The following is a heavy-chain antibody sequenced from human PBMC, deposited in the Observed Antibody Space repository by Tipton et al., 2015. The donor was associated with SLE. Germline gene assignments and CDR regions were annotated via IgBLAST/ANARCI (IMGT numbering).Heavy chain of an antibody. D-gene: IGHD2-8*02. J-gene: IGHJ6*02. Sequence: GLVKPSETLSLICAVYGEPFSASYWTWARQPPGKGLMWVSRIYSDGSSTNYADSVKGRFTISRDNAKNTLYLQMNSLRAEDTAVYYCGTTSTDYGMDVWGQGTTVTVSS. CDR3: GTTSTDYGMDV. V-gene: IGHV3-74*01. CDR1: GEPFSASY. CDR2: IYSDGSST.